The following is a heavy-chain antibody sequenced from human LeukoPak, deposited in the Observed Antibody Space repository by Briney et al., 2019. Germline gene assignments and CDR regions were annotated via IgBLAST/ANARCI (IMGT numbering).Heavy chain of an antibody. V-gene: IGHV4-30-4*08. CDR3: ATLAYDFWSGPFGL. J-gene: IGHJ2*01. CDR1: GGSISSGDYY. D-gene: IGHD3-3*01. CDR2: IYYSGST. Sequence: PSETLSLTCTVSGGSISSGDYYWSWIRQPPGKGLEWIGYIYYSGSTYYNPSLKSRVTISVDTSKNQFFLKLSSVTAADTAVYYCATLAYDFWSGPFGLWGRGTLVTVSS.